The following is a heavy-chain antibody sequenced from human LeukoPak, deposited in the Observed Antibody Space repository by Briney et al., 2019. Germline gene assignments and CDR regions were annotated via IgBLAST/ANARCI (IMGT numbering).Heavy chain of an antibody. CDR1: GFTFSSSG. Sequence: GNSLRLSCAASGFTFSSSGMHWVRQAPGKGLEWVAVIWYDGSNRYYADPVKGRFTVSRDNSKNTLYLQMNSLRAEDTAVYYCARDRVGATDYFDYWGQGTLVTVSS. CDR2: IWYDGSNR. J-gene: IGHJ4*02. V-gene: IGHV3-33*01. CDR3: ARDRVGATDYFDY. D-gene: IGHD1-26*01.